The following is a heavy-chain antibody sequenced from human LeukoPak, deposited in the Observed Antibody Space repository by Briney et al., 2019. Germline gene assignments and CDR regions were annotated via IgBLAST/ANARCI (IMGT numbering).Heavy chain of an antibody. CDR2: IKQDGSEK. V-gene: IGHV3-7*01. Sequence: GGSLRLSCAASGFTFSSYWMSWVRQAPGKGLEWVANIKQDGSEKYYVDSVKGRFTIARDSSKNTLYLQMDSLRPEDTAVYYCAGYSGFDDGGDYWGQGTLVTVSS. J-gene: IGHJ4*02. CDR1: GFTFSSYW. D-gene: IGHD5-12*01. CDR3: AGYSGFDDGGDY.